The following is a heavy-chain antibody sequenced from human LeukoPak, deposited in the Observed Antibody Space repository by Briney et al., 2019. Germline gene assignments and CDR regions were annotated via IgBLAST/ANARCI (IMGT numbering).Heavy chain of an antibody. CDR3: ARLLDNDISGDPDTFDV. V-gene: IGHV4-59*11. J-gene: IGHJ3*01. Sequence: LETLSLTCTVSGGSLSGHYWSWIRQPPGKRLEWIGYVSYTGRTKYNPSLQSRVTISIDTSKSQFSLKLTSMTSADTAVYPCARLLDNDISGDPDTFDVWGQGTTVIVSS. CDR1: GGSLSGHY. CDR2: VSYTGRT. D-gene: IGHD3-22*01.